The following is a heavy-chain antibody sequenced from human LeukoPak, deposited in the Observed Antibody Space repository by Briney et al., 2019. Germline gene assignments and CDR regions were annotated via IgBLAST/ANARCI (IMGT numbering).Heavy chain of an antibody. V-gene: IGHV4-59*01. CDR2: VYYSGST. CDR3: ARGVYDILTGYYYYYMDV. Sequence: PSESMSLAWIVAAGSIASLYSGCDRPLDKRLRGWIGYVYYSGSTNYNRSLKSRVTISVDTSKNQFSLKLSSVTAADTAVYYCARGVYDILTGYYYYYMDVWGKGTTVTISS. CDR1: AGSIASLY. D-gene: IGHD3-9*01. J-gene: IGHJ6*03.